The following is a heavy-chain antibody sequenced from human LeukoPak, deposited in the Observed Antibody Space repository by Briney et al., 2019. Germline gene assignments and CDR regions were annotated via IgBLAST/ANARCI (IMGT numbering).Heavy chain of an antibody. CDR2: IYSGGST. Sequence: GGSLRLSCAASGFTFSNNYMSWVRQPPGKGLEWVSVIYSGGSTKYADSVKARFTISRDNSKNTVYVQMNSLRVDETAVYYCPRATIDNWGEGTLVTVSS. J-gene: IGHJ4*02. V-gene: IGHV3-53*01. CDR1: GFTFSNNY. CDR3: PRATIDN. D-gene: IGHD4-11*01.